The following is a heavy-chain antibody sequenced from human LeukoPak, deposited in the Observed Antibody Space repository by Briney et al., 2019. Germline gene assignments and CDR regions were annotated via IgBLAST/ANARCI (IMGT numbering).Heavy chain of an antibody. CDR3: ARIHGNAFDI. CDR2: IYPGDSDT. Sequence: GESLKISCKGSGYSFTTYWLGWVRQMPGKGLEWMGIIYPGDSDTRYSPSFQGQVTISADKSISTAYLQWSGLRASDTAMFYCARIHGNAFDIWGQGTMVTVSS. J-gene: IGHJ3*02. V-gene: IGHV5-51*01. CDR1: GYSFTTYW. D-gene: IGHD1-14*01.